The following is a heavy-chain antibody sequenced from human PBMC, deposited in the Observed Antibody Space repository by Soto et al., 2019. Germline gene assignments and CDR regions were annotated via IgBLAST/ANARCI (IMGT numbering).Heavy chain of an antibody. Sequence: SVKVSCKASGYTFTNYGISWARQAPGQGLEWMGRISAYNGNTNYAQKLQGRVTMTTDTSTSTAYMELRSLRSDDTAVYYCARVVGALGHWFDPWGQGNLVTVSS. D-gene: IGHD1-26*01. CDR3: ARVVGALGHWFDP. V-gene: IGHV1-18*01. CDR1: GYTFTNYG. J-gene: IGHJ5*02. CDR2: ISAYNGNT.